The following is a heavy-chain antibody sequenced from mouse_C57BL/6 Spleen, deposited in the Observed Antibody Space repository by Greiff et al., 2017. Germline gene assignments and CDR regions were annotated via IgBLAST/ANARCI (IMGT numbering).Heavy chain of an antibody. CDR3: ARGVPFAD. D-gene: IGHD5-1*01. CDR2: IYPGDGDT. V-gene: IGHV1-80*01. J-gene: IGHJ3*01. Sequence: QVQLQQPGAELVKPGASVKISCKASGYAFSSYWMNWVKQRPGKGLEWIGQIYPGDGDTNYNGKFKGKATLTADKSSSTAYMQLSSLAAEDSAVYYCARGVPFADWGQGTLVTVSA. CDR1: GYAFSSYW.